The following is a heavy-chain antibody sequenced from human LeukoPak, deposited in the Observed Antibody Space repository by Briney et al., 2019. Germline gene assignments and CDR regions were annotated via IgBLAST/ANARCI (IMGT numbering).Heavy chain of an antibody. D-gene: IGHD3-10*01. J-gene: IGHJ4*02. CDR1: RFTLSSYW. CDR2: INSDGSST. Sequence: GGSLRLSRAASRFTLSSYWMHWVRQAPGKGLMWVSRINSDGSSTSYADSVKGRFTISRDNAKNTLYLQMKSVRAGETAVYYCARTYYYGSGIDYWGQGTLVTVSS. CDR3: ARTYYYGSGIDY. V-gene: IGHV3-74*01.